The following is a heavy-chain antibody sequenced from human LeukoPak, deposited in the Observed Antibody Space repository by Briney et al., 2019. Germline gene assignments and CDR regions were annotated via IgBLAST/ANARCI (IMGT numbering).Heavy chain of an antibody. CDR2: IKNNGGGT. J-gene: IGHJ4*02. D-gene: IGHD3-10*01. Sequence: GESLRLSCAASGFTFSTYAMHWVRQAPGKGLEYVSAIKNNGGGTYYASSVQGKFTVSRDNSRSTLYLQMDSLRPDDMAIYYCARVQSTVRGIQGPFDLWGQGTLVTVS. V-gene: IGHV3-64*01. CDR3: ARVQSTVRGIQGPFDL. CDR1: GFTFSTYA.